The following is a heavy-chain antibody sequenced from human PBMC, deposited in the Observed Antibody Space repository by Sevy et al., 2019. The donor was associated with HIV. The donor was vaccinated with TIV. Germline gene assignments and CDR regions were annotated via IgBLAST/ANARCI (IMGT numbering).Heavy chain of an antibody. CDR1: GFTCSKYA. D-gene: IGHD3-16*01. J-gene: IGHJ3*01. V-gene: IGHV3-23*01. CDR2: ITGSGGTT. Sequence: PGGALRLSCAAPGFTCSKYAMAWAPQAPGQGLEWVSGITGSGGTTYYADSVKGRFTISRDNSKNTLYLQMNRLRAEDTAIYYCADGYPSHEFDVWGQGTMVTVSS. CDR3: ADGYPSHEFDV.